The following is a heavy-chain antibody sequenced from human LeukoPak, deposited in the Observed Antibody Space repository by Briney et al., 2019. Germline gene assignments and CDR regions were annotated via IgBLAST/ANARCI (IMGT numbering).Heavy chain of an antibody. J-gene: IGHJ4*02. CDR1: GSTFSSYA. Sequence: PGGSLRLSCAASGSTFSSYAMSWVRQAPGKGLEWVSAISGSGGSTYYADSVKGRFTISRDNSKNTLYLQMNSLRAEDTAVYYCARDSAAAGIVDYWGQGTLVTVSS. CDR3: ARDSAAAGIVDY. V-gene: IGHV3-23*01. CDR2: ISGSGGST. D-gene: IGHD6-13*01.